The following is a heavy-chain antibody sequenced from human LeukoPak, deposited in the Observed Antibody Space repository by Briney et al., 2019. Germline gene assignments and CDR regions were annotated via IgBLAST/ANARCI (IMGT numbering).Heavy chain of an antibody. D-gene: IGHD3-22*01. J-gene: IGHJ4*02. CDR1: GGSISSSNW. Sequence: PSGTLSLTCAVSGGSISSSNWWSWVRQPPGKGLEWIGEIYHSGSTNYNPSLKSRVTISVDKSKNQFSLKLSSVTAADTAVYYCARVGRRDPITMIVVRCFDYWGQGTLVTVSS. V-gene: IGHV4-4*02. CDR3: ARVGRRDPITMIVVRCFDY. CDR2: IYHSGST.